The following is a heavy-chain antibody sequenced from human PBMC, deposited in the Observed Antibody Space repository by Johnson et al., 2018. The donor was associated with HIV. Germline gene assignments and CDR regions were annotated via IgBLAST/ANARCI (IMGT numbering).Heavy chain of an antibody. J-gene: IGHJ3*02. CDR1: GFTVSSNY. CDR2: IYSGGST. Sequence: VQLVESGGGLVQPGGSLRLFCAASGFTVSSNYMSWVRQAPGKGLEWVSVIYSGGSTYYADSVKGRFTISRDNSKNTRYLQMNSLRAEDTAVYYWARDRGSYGLDAFDIWGQGTMVTVSS. D-gene: IGHD5-18*01. V-gene: IGHV3-66*01. CDR3: ARDRGSYGLDAFDI.